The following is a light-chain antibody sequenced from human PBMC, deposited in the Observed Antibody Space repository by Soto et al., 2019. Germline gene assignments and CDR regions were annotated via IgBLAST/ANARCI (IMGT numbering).Light chain of an antibody. CDR2: GAS. CDR3: QQYNNWPQT. V-gene: IGKV3-15*01. Sequence: EIVMTQSPATLSVSPGERVSLSCRASLGISNNLAWYQQKPGQAPRLLIYGASTRATGIPARFSGSGSGTEFTLTVSSLQSVDFAVYFCQQYNNWPQTFGQGTKWIS. CDR1: LGISNN. J-gene: IGKJ1*01.